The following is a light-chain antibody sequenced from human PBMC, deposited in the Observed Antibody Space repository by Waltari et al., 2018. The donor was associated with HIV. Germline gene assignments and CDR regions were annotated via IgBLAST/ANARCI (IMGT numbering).Light chain of an antibody. CDR1: QSVSSY. CDR2: GAS. CDR3: HQRSNWPIT. J-gene: IGKJ5*01. V-gene: IGKV3-11*01. Sequence: EIVLTQSPATLSLSPGERATLSCRASQSVSSYFAWYQQKPGQAPRLLIYGASSRATGIPARFSGSGSGTDFTLTISSLEPGDFGVYYCHQRSNWPITFGQGTRLEIK.